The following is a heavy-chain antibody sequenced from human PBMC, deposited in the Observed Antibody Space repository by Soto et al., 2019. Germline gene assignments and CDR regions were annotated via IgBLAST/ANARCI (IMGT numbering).Heavy chain of an antibody. CDR1: GYSFTSYW. J-gene: IGHJ3*02. Sequence: PGESLKISCKGSGYSFTSYWIGWVRQMPGKGLEWMGIIYPGDSDTRYSPSFQGQVTISADKSISTAYLQWSSLKASDTAMYYCAGHQTGGYSYGPAFDIWGQGTMVTVSS. CDR3: AGHQTGGYSYGPAFDI. V-gene: IGHV5-51*01. D-gene: IGHD5-18*01. CDR2: IYPGDSDT.